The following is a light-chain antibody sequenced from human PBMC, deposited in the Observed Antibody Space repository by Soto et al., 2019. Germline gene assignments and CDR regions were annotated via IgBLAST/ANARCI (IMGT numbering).Light chain of an antibody. CDR3: QQYGSSLFT. J-gene: IGKJ3*01. CDR2: GAS. Sequence: EIVLTQSPATLSLSPGERATLSCRASQSISSYLAWYQQKPGQAPRLLIYGASSRATGIPDRSSGSGSGTDFTLTISRLEPEDFAVYYCQQYGSSLFTFGPGTKVDIK. CDR1: QSISSY. V-gene: IGKV3-20*01.